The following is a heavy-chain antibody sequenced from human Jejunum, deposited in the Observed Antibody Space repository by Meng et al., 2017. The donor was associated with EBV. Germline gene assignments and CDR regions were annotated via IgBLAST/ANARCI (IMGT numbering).Heavy chain of an antibody. D-gene: IGHD3-16*01. Sequence: QVRFLPRVSGLGTTTAMGSYTWVVTCASRSLKDRLSLSRQTPGQELQWVGKKYHGEITNYSPSLEGRVTVSVDKSKNDFSLKLTSVTAADTDVYYCSHYIWGSPPDGVYWGQGILVTVSS. J-gene: IGHJ4*02. CDR1: CASRSLKDR. CDR2: KYHGEIT. V-gene: IGHV4-4*02. CDR3: SHYIWGSPPDGVY.